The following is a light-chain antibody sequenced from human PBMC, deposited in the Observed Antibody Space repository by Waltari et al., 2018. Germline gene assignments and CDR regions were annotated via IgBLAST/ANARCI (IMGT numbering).Light chain of an antibody. CDR3: ASETSTTTLYV. J-gene: IGLJ1*01. CDR1: SSDIGFYTF. V-gene: IGLV2-14*03. CDR2: HVS. Sequence: HSALTQPASVSGSPGQSITIPCTGTSSDIGFYTFVSWYQPHPGKAPKVMIYHVSNRPSGVSNRFSGSKSGNTSSLTISGLQPEDEADYYCASETSTTTLYVFGSGTKVTVL.